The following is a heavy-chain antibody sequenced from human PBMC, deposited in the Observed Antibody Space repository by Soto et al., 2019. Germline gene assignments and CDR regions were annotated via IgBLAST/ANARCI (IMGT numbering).Heavy chain of an antibody. J-gene: IGHJ4*02. CDR2: ISGSGGST. CDR1: GFAFSSYA. V-gene: IGHV3-23*01. CDR3: ALLLVVPAARPHYFDY. Sequence: GGSLRLSCAASGFAFSSYAMSWVRQAPGKGLEWVSAISGSGGSTYYADSVKGRFTISRDNSKNTLYLQMNSLRAEDTAVYYCALLLVVPAARPHYFDYWGQGTLVPVSS. D-gene: IGHD2-2*01.